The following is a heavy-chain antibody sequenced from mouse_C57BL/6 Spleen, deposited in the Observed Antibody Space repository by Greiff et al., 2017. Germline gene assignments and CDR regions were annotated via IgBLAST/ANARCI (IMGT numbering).Heavy chain of an antibody. Sequence: VQLQQSGAELVKPGASVKLSCTASGFNIKDYYMHWVKQRTEQGLEWIGRIDPEDGDTKYAPKFQGKATITADTSSNTAYLQLSSLPSEDTAVYYCALYYYGSSQFAYWGQGTLVTVSA. V-gene: IGHV14-2*01. CDR3: ALYYYGSSQFAY. D-gene: IGHD1-1*01. CDR1: GFNIKDYY. CDR2: IDPEDGDT. J-gene: IGHJ3*01.